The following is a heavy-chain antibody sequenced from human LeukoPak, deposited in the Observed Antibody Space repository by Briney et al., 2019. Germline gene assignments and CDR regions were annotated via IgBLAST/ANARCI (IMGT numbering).Heavy chain of an antibody. CDR1: GFTFSSYA. CDR3: ARESPFYCSGGRWWNDY. D-gene: IGHD2-15*01. Sequence: PGRSLRLSCAASGFTFSSYAMHWVRQAPGKGLEWVAVISYDGSNKYYADSVKGRFTISRDNSKNTMYLQMNSLRAEDKAVYYCARESPFYCSGGRWWNDYWGQGTLVTVSS. V-gene: IGHV3-30-3*01. CDR2: ISYDGSNK. J-gene: IGHJ4*02.